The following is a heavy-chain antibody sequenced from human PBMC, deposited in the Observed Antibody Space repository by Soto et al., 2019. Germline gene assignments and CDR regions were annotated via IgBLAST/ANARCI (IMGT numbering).Heavy chain of an antibody. D-gene: IGHD1-1*01. V-gene: IGHV2-5*02. CDR3: AHRLSGFNWNGGYFDY. CDR1: GFSLTSRPLG. CDR2: IYWDDDK. J-gene: IGHJ4*02. Sequence: QITLKESGPTRVKPTQTLTLTCTFSGFSLTSRPLGVGWIRQPPVKALEWLVFIYWDDDKRYSPSLKNRLTITKDTSGNQVVLTMTNMDPLDTATYYCAHRLSGFNWNGGYFDYWGQGALVTVSS.